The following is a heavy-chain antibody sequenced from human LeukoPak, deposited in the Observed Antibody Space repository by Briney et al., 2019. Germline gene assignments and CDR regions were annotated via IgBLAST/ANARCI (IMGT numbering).Heavy chain of an antibody. CDR1: GYTFTSYY. Sequence: ASVKVSCKASGYTFTSYYMHWVRQAPGQGLEWMGVINPSGGSKNYAQKFQGRVTMTRDMSTSTVYMALSSLRSEDTAVYYCATADPVGRAPLDYWGQGTLVTVSS. J-gene: IGHJ4*02. V-gene: IGHV1-46*01. CDR2: INPSGGSK. D-gene: IGHD1-26*01. CDR3: ATADPVGRAPLDY.